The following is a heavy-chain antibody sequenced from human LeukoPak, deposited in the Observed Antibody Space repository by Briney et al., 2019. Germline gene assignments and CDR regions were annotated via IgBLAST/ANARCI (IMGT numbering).Heavy chain of an antibody. CDR3: ARGFNDFWSGSQLEY. Sequence: GGSLRLSCAASGFILGGYAMQWVRRAPGKGLQWLAVISYDGGKTYYADSVEGRFTISRDNSKSTVYLEINSLRSEDTAIYYCARGFNDFWSGSQLEYWGQGTLVTVSS. CDR2: ISYDGGKT. D-gene: IGHD3-3*01. V-gene: IGHV3-30-3*01. J-gene: IGHJ4*02. CDR1: GFILGGYA.